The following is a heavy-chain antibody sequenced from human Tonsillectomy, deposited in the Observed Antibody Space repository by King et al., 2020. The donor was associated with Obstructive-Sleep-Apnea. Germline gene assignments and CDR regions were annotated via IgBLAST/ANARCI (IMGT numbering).Heavy chain of an antibody. Sequence: VQLVESGAEVKKPGASVKVSCKASGYTFTGYYMHWVRQAPGQGLEWMGRINPNSGGTNYAQKFQGGGTMTRDTSISTAYMELSRLRSDDTVVYYCARSRRGPDAFDIWGQGTMVTVSS. J-gene: IGHJ3*02. CDR3: ARSRRGPDAFDI. CDR1: GYTFTGYY. V-gene: IGHV1-2*05. CDR2: INPNSGGT. D-gene: IGHD3-10*01.